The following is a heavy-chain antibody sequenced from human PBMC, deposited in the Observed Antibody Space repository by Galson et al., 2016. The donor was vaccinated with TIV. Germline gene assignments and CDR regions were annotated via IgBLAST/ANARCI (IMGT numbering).Heavy chain of an antibody. V-gene: IGHV3-23*01. CDR2: ISGGGGST. J-gene: IGHJ6*02. CDR1: GFTFSIFA. CDR3: TKVPSSGFSYYYGLDV. D-gene: IGHD3-22*01. Sequence: SLRLSCAASGFTFSIFAMTWVRQAPGKGLEWVSAISGGGGSTYYADSVKGRFTVSRDNSKNTVFLQMNSLRAEDTAVYYCTKVPSSGFSYYYGLDVWGQGTTVTVSS.